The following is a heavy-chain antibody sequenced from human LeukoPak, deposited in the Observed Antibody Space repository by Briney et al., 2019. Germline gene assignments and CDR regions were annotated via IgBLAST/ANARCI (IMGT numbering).Heavy chain of an antibody. CDR3: AREPYQLHGDAFDI. J-gene: IGHJ3*02. CDR2: IIPIFGTA. Sequence: SVKVSCKASGGTFSSYAISWVRQAPGQGLEWMGRIIPIFGTANYAQKFQGRVTITTDESTSTAYMELSSLRSEETAVYYCAREPYQLHGDAFDIWGQGTMVTVSS. D-gene: IGHD2-2*01. V-gene: IGHV1-69*05. CDR1: GGTFSSYA.